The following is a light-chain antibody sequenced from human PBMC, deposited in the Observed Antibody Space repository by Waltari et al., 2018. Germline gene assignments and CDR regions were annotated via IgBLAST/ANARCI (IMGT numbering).Light chain of an antibody. Sequence: ETVLTQSPGSLSLSPGDRDTLSCRASQSISSTYLAWYQQKPGQPPRLLIFGASSRATGTPDRFSGSGSGTDFTLTISSLEPEDFAVYYCQYRTNWPLTFGGGTKVEMK. J-gene: IGKJ4*01. V-gene: IGKV3D-20*02. CDR2: GAS. CDR1: QSISSTY. CDR3: QYRTNWPLT.